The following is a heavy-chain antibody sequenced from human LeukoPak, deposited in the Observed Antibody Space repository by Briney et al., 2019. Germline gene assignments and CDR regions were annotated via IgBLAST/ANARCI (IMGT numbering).Heavy chain of an antibody. J-gene: IGHJ3*02. CDR1: GYTLTELS. CDR2: INPNSGGT. CDR3: ARGRIMITFGGVADAFDI. Sequence: ASVKVSCKVSGYTLTELSMHWVRQAPGQGLEWMGWINPNSGGTNYAQKFQGRVTMTRDTSISTAYMELSRLRSDDTAVYYCARGRIMITFGGVADAFDIWGQGTMVTVSS. V-gene: IGHV1-2*02. D-gene: IGHD3-16*01.